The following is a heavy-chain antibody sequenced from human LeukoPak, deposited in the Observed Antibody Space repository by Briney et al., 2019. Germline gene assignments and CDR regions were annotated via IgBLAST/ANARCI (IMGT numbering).Heavy chain of an antibody. CDR1: GYTFTIYA. V-gene: IGHV1-8*03. CDR2: MNPNSGNT. J-gene: IGHJ4*02. D-gene: IGHD3-22*01. CDR3: ARGPNNYYDSSGYEQVDY. Sequence: ASVKVSCKASGYTFTIYAMHWVRQATGQGLEWMGWMNPNSGNTGYAQKFQGRVTITRNTSISAAYMELSSLRSEDTAVYYCARGPNNYYDSSGYEQVDYWGQGTLVTVSS.